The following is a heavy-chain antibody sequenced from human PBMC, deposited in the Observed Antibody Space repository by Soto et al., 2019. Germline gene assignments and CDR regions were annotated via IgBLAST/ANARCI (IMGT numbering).Heavy chain of an antibody. CDR1: GGSISSYY. CDR3: ARRYGASFDY. D-gene: IGHD4-17*01. Sequence: QVQLQESGPGLVKPSETLSLTCTVSGGSISSYYWSWIRQPPGKGLEWIGYIYYSGSTNYNPSRKSRVTIAVDTSKNQLSLKLSSVAAADTAVYYCARRYGASFDYWGQGTLVTVSS. CDR2: IYYSGST. V-gene: IGHV4-59*01. J-gene: IGHJ4*02.